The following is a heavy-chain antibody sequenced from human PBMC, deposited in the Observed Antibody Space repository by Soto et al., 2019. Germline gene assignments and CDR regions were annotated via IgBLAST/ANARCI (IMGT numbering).Heavy chain of an antibody. CDR3: ARHAIAVAGPPFDY. CDR1: GGSISSSSYY. J-gene: IGHJ4*02. Sequence: SETLSLTCTVSGGSISSSSYYWGWIRQPPGKGLEWIGSINYSGSTYYNPSLKSRVTISVDTSKNQFSLKLSSVTAADTAVYYCARHAIAVAGPPFDYWGQGTLVTVSS. D-gene: IGHD6-19*01. V-gene: IGHV4-39*01. CDR2: INYSGST.